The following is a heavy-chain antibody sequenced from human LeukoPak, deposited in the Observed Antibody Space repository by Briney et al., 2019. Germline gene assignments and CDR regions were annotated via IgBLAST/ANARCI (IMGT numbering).Heavy chain of an antibody. CDR2: INSDVSIT. CDR1: GFAFRSHS. J-gene: IGHJ4*02. D-gene: IGHD1-26*01. V-gene: IGHV3-74*03. Sequence: PGGTLRLSCAASGFAFRSHSMHWVRQAPGKGLEWVSRINSDVSITTYADSVKGRFTVSRDNAKNTLFLQMNSLRAEDTAVYYCTRRSDSGTYYDYWGQGTLVTVSP. CDR3: TRRSDSGTYYDY.